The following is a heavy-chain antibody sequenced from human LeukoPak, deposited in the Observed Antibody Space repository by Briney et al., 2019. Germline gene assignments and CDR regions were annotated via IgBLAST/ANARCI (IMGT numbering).Heavy chain of an antibody. Sequence: GGSLRLSCAASGFTFSSYAMTWVRQAPGKGLEWVSTITGSGGYTYYADSVKGRFTISRDNSKNTLFLRMNSLRAEDTAVYFCAKQSLYDSSGHYHYWGQGTLVTVSS. V-gene: IGHV3-23*01. CDR1: GFTFSSYA. D-gene: IGHD3-22*01. CDR3: AKQSLYDSSGHYHY. J-gene: IGHJ4*02. CDR2: ITGSGGYT.